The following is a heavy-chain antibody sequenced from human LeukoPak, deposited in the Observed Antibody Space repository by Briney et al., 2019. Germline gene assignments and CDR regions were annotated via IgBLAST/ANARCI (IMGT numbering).Heavy chain of an antibody. Sequence: ASVKVSCKVSGYTLTELSMHWVRQAPGKGLEWMGGFDPEDGETIYAQKFQGRVTMTEDTSTDTAHMELSSLRSEDTAVYYCARDNNRGSSVDYWGQGTLVTVSS. V-gene: IGHV1-24*01. CDR2: FDPEDGET. J-gene: IGHJ4*02. D-gene: IGHD6-6*01. CDR1: GYTLTELS. CDR3: ARDNNRGSSVDY.